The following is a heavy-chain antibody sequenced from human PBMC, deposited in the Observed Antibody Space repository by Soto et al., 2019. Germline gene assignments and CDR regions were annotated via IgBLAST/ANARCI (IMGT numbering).Heavy chain of an antibody. CDR2: ISASGGST. CDR1: GFTFSSYA. V-gene: IGHV3-23*01. Sequence: EVQLLESGGGLVQPGGSLRLSCAASGFTFSSYAMNWVRQAPGKGLEWVSAISASGGSTYYADSVKGRFTISRDSSKNTLYVQMNSLRAEDTAVYYCAKDSNSVIPYYQDHWGQGTLVTVSS. J-gene: IGHJ4*02. D-gene: IGHD1-26*01. CDR3: AKDSNSVIPYYQDH.